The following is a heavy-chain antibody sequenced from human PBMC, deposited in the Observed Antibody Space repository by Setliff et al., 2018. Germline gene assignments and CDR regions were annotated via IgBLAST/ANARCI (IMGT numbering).Heavy chain of an antibody. V-gene: IGHV4-34*01. Sequence: SETLSLTCAVYDGSFSGYYWSWIRRPPGKGLEWIGEIDHSGNTNYNPSLKSRVTIFVDTSKNQFSLKLNSVTAADMAVYYCARGYCSSSGCFFAGWFDPWGQGTLVTVSS. J-gene: IGHJ5*02. D-gene: IGHD2-2*01. CDR2: IDHSGNT. CDR3: ARGYCSSSGCFFAGWFDP. CDR1: DGSFSGYY.